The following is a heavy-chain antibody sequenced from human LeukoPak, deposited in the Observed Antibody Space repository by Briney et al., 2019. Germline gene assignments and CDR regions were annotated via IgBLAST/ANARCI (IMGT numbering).Heavy chain of an antibody. Sequence: SETLSLTCTVSGGPIRSYYWSWMRQPPGKGLEWIGNIHYSESTNFNPSLKSRVAIAVDTSKNQFSLSMRSVTAADTAVYYCARVSAAGMEFHYGMDVWGQGTTVSVSS. CDR3: ARVSAAGMEFHYGMDV. D-gene: IGHD6-13*01. V-gene: IGHV4-59*01. CDR1: GGPIRSYY. J-gene: IGHJ6*02. CDR2: IHYSEST.